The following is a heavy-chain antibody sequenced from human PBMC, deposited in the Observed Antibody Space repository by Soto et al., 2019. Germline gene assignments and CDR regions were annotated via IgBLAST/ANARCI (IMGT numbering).Heavy chain of an antibody. J-gene: IGHJ4*02. CDR2: VRGNGDPP. Sequence: LRLSFAASGFTFISYAIHWVRQAPGKGLEYVSGVRGNGDPPFYADSVKGRFTISRDNSKNTLYLQMSGLSADDTAVYYCVKSRGGNNFDFFDWGQGALVTVSS. V-gene: IGHV3-64D*06. CDR1: GFTFISYA. CDR3: VKSRGGNNFDFFD. D-gene: IGHD5-12*01.